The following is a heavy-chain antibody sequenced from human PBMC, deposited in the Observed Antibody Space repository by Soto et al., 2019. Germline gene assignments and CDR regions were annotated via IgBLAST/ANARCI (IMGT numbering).Heavy chain of an antibody. V-gene: IGHV1-69*12. D-gene: IGHD2-2*01. CDR1: GGTFSSYA. CDR2: IIPIFGTA. J-gene: IGHJ5*02. CDR3: ARVRVGYCISTSCYGYNWFDP. Sequence: QVQLVQSGAEVKKPGSSVKVSCKASGGTFSSYAISWVRQAPGQGLEWRGGIIPIFGTANYAQKFQGRVTITADESMSTAYMELSSLRSEDTAVYYCARVRVGYCISTSCYGYNWFDPWGQGTLVTVSS.